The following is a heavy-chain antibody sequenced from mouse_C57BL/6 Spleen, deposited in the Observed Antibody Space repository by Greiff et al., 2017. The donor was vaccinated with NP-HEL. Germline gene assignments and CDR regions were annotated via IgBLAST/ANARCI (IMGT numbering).Heavy chain of an antibody. Sequence: EVQLQQSGAELVRPGASVKLSCTASGFNIKDDYMHWVKQRPEQGLEWIGWIDPENGDTEYASKFKGKATITADTSSNTAYLQLSSLTSEDTAVYYCTPYYYGSSWFAYWGQGTLVTVSA. D-gene: IGHD1-1*01. CDR1: GFNIKDDY. CDR3: TPYYYGSSWFAY. J-gene: IGHJ3*01. CDR2: IDPENGDT. V-gene: IGHV14-4*01.